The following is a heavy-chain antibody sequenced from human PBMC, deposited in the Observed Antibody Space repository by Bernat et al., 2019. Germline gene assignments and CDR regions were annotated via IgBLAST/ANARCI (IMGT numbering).Heavy chain of an antibody. V-gene: IGHV4-39*01. CDR1: GGSISSSSHY. Sequence: QLQLQESGPGLVKPSETLSLTCTVSGGSISSSSHYWGWIRQPPGKGLEWIGSIYYSGSTYYNPSLKSRVTISVDTSKNQFSLKLSSVTAADTAVYYCARHGNNYGDRMYYWGQGTLVTVSS. D-gene: IGHD4-17*01. CDR3: ARHGNNYGDRMYY. J-gene: IGHJ4*02. CDR2: IYYSGST.